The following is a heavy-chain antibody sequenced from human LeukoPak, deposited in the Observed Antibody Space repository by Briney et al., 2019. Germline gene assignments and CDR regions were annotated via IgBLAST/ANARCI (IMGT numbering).Heavy chain of an antibody. Sequence: GGSLRLSCAASGFTFDDYAMHWVRQAPGKGLEWVSGISWNSGNIGYADSVKGRFTISRGNAKNSLYLQMNSLRAEDTALYYCAKDARYDSSGYLDYWGQGTLVTVSS. CDR3: AKDARYDSSGYLDY. CDR1: GFTFDDYA. D-gene: IGHD3-22*01. J-gene: IGHJ4*02. V-gene: IGHV3-9*01. CDR2: ISWNSGNI.